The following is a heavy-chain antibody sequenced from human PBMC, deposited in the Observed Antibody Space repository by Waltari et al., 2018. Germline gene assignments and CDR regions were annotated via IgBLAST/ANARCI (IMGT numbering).Heavy chain of an antibody. V-gene: IGHV3-33*01. CDR2: IWYDGSGK. CDR3: ARDYPDMDV. D-gene: IGHD3-16*02. Sequence: QVQLVESGGGVVQPGRSLRLSCAASGFSFSSYGIHWVRQAPGKGLEWVAVIWYDGSGKDYVDSVRGRFTISRDNSKNTAYLQMNSLRVEDTAVYYCARDYPDMDVWGKGTTVIVSS. J-gene: IGHJ6*03. CDR1: GFSFSSYG.